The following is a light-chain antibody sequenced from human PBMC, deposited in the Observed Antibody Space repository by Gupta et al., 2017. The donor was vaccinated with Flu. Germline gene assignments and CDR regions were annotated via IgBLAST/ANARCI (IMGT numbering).Light chain of an antibody. CDR1: SSNIGRNY. CDR3: GTWDSNLNAVV. V-gene: IGLV1-51*02. CDR2: ETS. J-gene: IGLJ2*01. Sequence: QSVLTQPPSVSAAPGQKVTISCSGSSSNIGRNYVSWYQQFPGTAPRLLIYETSMRPSGIPERFSGSKSGTSATLGITGLQTGDEADYYCGTWDSNLNAVVFGGGTKLTVL.